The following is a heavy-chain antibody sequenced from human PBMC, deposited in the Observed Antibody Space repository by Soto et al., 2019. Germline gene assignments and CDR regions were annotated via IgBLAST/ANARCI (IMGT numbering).Heavy chain of an antibody. CDR3: TGYTSTSRYSYFGMVV. CDR1: GFTFGDYA. V-gene: IGHV3-49*03. D-gene: IGHD2-2*01. J-gene: IGHJ6*02. Sequence: GGSLRLSCTGSGFTFGDYAISWSRQAPGKGLEWVGVIRSKAYGETKDYAASVKGRFTILRDDSKSIAYLQMNSLQSEDTGVYYCTGYTSTSRYSYFGMVVWSHGTTVSVSS. CDR2: IRSKAYGETK.